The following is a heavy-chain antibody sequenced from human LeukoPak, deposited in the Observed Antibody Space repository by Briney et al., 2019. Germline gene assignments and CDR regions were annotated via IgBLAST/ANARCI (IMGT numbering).Heavy chain of an antibody. V-gene: IGHV3-11*01. CDR1: GLTFSDYY. D-gene: IGHD2-8*01. CDR3: ARLVIYCTNGVCLPDY. CDR2: ISSSGSTI. Sequence: GGSLRLSCAASGLTFSDYYMSWIRQAPGKGLEWVSYISSSGSTIYYADSVKGRFTISRDNAKNSLYLQMNSLRAEDTAVYYCARLVIYCTNGVCLPDYWGQGTLVTVSS. J-gene: IGHJ4*02.